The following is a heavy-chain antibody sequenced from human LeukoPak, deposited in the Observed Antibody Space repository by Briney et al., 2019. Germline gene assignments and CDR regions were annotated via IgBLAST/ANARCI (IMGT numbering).Heavy chain of an antibody. D-gene: IGHD5-18*01. Sequence: GGSLRLSCAASGFTFSSYGMHWVRQAPGKGLEWVAVISYDGSNKYYADSVKGRFTISRDNSKNTLYLQMNSLRAEDTAVYYCARALGGQLWLHRGMDVWGQGTTVTVSS. V-gene: IGHV3-30*03. CDR2: ISYDGSNK. CDR1: GFTFSSYG. CDR3: ARALGGQLWLHRGMDV. J-gene: IGHJ6*02.